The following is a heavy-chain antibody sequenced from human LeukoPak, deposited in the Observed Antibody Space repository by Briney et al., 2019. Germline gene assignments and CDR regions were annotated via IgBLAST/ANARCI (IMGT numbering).Heavy chain of an antibody. J-gene: IGHJ4*02. CDR2: IWYDGNNI. CDR1: GISFSSHG. CDR3: ARARNDYDSNGFSLLEY. D-gene: IGHD3-22*01. Sequence: GTSLRLSCVVSGISFSSHGMHWVRQAPGKGLEWVAVIWYDGNNIWYADSVKGRFTISRDNSKNTLYLQMNSLRAEDTALYYCARARNDYDSNGFSLLEYWGQGTLVTVSS. V-gene: IGHV3-33*01.